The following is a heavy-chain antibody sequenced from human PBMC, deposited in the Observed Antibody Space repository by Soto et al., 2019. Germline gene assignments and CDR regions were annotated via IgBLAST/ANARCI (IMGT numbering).Heavy chain of an antibody. CDR3: TTDPYCSSTSCFTFYYGMDV. J-gene: IGHJ6*02. CDR1: DFTFSNAW. CDR2: IKSKTDGVIT. Sequence: GGSLRLSCVASDFTFSNAWMNWVRQAPGKGLEWVGRIKSKTDGVITDYAAPVKGRFTISRDDSRNTLYLQMNSLKTEDTAVYYCTTDPYCSSTSCFTFYYGMDVWGQGTTVTVSS. V-gene: IGHV3-15*07. D-gene: IGHD2-2*02.